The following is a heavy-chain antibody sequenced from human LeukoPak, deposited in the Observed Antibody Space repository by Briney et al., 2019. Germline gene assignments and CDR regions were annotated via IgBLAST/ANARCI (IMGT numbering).Heavy chain of an antibody. CDR2: ISYDGSNK. CDR1: GFTFSSYA. V-gene: IGHV3-30-3*01. CDR3: ARERMYQLNY. D-gene: IGHD2-2*01. Sequence: GRSLRLSCAASGFTFSSYAMHWVRQAPGKGLGWVAVISYDGSNKYYADSVKGRFTISRDNSKNTLYLQMNSLRAEDTAVYYCARERMYQLNYWGQGTLVTVSS. J-gene: IGHJ4*02.